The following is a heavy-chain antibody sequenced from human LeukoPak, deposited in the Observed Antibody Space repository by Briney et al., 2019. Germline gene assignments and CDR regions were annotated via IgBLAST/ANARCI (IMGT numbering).Heavy chain of an antibody. Sequence: ASVKVSCKVSGYTLTELSMHWVRQAPGKGLEWMGGFDPEDGETICAQKFQGRVTMTEDTSTDTAYMELSSLRSEDTAVYYCATSVRWELNNWFDPWGQGTLVTVSS. CDR3: ATSVRWELNNWFDP. CDR1: GYTLTELS. D-gene: IGHD1-26*01. CDR2: FDPEDGET. J-gene: IGHJ5*02. V-gene: IGHV1-24*01.